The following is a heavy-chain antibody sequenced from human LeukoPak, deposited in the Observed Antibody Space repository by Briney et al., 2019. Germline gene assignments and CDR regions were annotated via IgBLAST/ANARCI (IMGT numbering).Heavy chain of an antibody. J-gene: IGHJ1*01. CDR1: GFTFNSYA. CDR3: AKDQSGNYYDSSGFEYFQH. Sequence: GGSLRLSCAASGFTFNSYAMSWVRQAPGKGLEWVSAISGSGGSTYYADSVKGRFTISRDNSKNTLYLQMNSLRAEDTAVYYCAKDQSGNYYDSSGFEYFQHWGQGTLVTVSS. D-gene: IGHD3-22*01. CDR2: ISGSGGST. V-gene: IGHV3-23*01.